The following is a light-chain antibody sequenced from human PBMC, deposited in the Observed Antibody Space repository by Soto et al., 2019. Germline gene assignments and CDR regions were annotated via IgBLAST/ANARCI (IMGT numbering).Light chain of an antibody. CDR2: DSS. Sequence: DIHLTQSPSSLSASVGDRVSLTCQASQDITNYLNWYQQKTGQAPKLLIYDSSTLETGVPSRISGSGSGTDFTFSISSLQPEDFATYYCQQYDDLPLTFGGGTKVEIK. J-gene: IGKJ4*01. CDR1: QDITNY. CDR3: QQYDDLPLT. V-gene: IGKV1-33*01.